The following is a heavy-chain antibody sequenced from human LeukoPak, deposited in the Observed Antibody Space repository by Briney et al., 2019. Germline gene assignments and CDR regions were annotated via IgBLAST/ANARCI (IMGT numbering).Heavy chain of an antibody. Sequence: EASVKVSCKASGGTFSSYAISWVRQAPGQGLEWMGGIIPIFGTANYAQKFQGRVTITADKSTSTAYMELSSLRSEDTAVYYCASSPYYYYYYMDVWGKGTTVTVSS. CDR1: GGTFSSYA. J-gene: IGHJ6*03. CDR3: ASSPYYYYYYMDV. V-gene: IGHV1-69*06. CDR2: IIPIFGTA.